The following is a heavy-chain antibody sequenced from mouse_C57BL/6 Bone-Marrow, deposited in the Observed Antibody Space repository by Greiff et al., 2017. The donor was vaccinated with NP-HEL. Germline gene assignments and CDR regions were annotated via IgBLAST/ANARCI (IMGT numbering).Heavy chain of an antibody. CDR2: IYPRSGNT. CDR1: GYTFTSYG. CDR3: ARGSYSNRAWFAY. V-gene: IGHV1-81*01. D-gene: IGHD2-5*01. Sequence: QVQLQQSGAELARPGASVKLSCKASGYTFTSYGISWVKQRTGQGLEWIGEIYPRSGNTYYNEKFKGKATLTADKSSSTAYMELRSLTSEDSAVYFCARGSYSNRAWFAYWAKGLWSLSLQ. J-gene: IGHJ3*01.